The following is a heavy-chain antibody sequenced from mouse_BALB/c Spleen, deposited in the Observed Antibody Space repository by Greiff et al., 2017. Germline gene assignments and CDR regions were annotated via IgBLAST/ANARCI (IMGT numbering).Heavy chain of an antibody. D-gene: IGHD2-10*02. CDR1: GYAFSSYW. Sequence: VQLQQSGAELVRPGSSVKISCKASGYAFSSYWMNWVKQRPGQGLEWIGQIYPGDGDTNYNGKFKGKATLTADKSSSTAYMQLSSLTSEDSAVYFCAYGNYDWFAYWGRGTLVTVSA. V-gene: IGHV1-80*01. CDR2: IYPGDGDT. CDR3: AYGNYDWFAY. J-gene: IGHJ3*01.